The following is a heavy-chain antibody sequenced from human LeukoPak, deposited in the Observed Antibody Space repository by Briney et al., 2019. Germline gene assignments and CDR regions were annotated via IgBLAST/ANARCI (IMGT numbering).Heavy chain of an antibody. D-gene: IGHD3-10*01. Sequence: SETLSLTCTVSGGSISTSNYYWGWIRQPPGKGLEWIGSIYYSGSTYYNPSLKSRVTISVDTSKNQFSLKLSSVTAADTAVYYCARDRRALSGSDYNVNWYFDLWGRGTLVTVSS. CDR2: IYYSGST. V-gene: IGHV4-39*07. CDR1: GGSISTSNYY. J-gene: IGHJ2*01. CDR3: ARDRRALSGSDYNVNWYFDL.